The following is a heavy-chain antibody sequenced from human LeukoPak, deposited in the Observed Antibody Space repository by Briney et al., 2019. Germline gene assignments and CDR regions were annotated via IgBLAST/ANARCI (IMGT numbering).Heavy chain of an antibody. CDR2: IKQDGSEK. CDR3: TTEDHGYFHY. D-gene: IGHD1-14*01. J-gene: IGHJ4*02. CDR1: GFTFSSYW. V-gene: IGHV3-7*04. Sequence: GGSLRLSCAASGFTFSSYWMSWVRQAPGKGLEWVANIKQDGSEKYYVDSVKGRFTISRDNTKNSLYLQMNSQRAEDTAVYYCTTEDHGYFHYWGQGTLVTVSS.